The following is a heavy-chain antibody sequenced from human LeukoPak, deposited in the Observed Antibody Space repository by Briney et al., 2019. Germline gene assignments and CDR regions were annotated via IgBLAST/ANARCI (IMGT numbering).Heavy chain of an antibody. CDR2: IIPIFGTA. Sequence: GASVKVSCKASGGTFSSYAISWVRQAPGQGLEWMGGIIPIFGTANYAQKFQGRVTITTDESTSPAYMELSSLRSEDTAVYYCATRMHYYDSSGYDYGNFDYWGQGTLVTVSS. D-gene: IGHD3-22*01. CDR3: ATRMHYYDSSGYDYGNFDY. V-gene: IGHV1-69*05. J-gene: IGHJ4*02. CDR1: GGTFSSYA.